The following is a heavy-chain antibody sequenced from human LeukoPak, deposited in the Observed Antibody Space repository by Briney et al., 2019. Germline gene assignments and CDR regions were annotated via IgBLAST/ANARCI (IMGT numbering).Heavy chain of an antibody. CDR1: GYSISSGYY. J-gene: IGHJ5*02. V-gene: IGHV4-38-2*02. CDR2: IYHSGST. Sequence: SETLSLTCTVSGYSISSGYYWGWIRQPPGKGLEWIGSIYHSGSTYYNPSLKSRVTISVDTSKNQFSLKLSSVTAADTAVYYCARDLNGGSTIFGAWGQGTLVTVSS. CDR3: ARDLNGGSTIFGA. D-gene: IGHD3-3*01.